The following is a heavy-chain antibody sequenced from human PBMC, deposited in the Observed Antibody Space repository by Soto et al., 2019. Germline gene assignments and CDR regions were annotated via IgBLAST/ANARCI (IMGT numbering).Heavy chain of an antibody. D-gene: IGHD2-2*01. J-gene: IGHJ4*02. Sequence: SETLSLTCAVYGGSFSGYYWSWIRQPPGKGLEWIGEINHSGGTNYNPSLKSRVTISVDTSKNQFSLKLSSVTAADTAVYYCARGARIVVVPAAIYYFDYWGQGTLVTVSS. CDR3: ARGARIVVVPAAIYYFDY. CDR1: GGSFSGYY. CDR2: INHSGGT. V-gene: IGHV4-34*01.